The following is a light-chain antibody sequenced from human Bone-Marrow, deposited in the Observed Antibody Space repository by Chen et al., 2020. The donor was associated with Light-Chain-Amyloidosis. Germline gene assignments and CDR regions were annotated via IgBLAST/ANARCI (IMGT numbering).Light chain of an antibody. Sequence: ELTQPPSVAVSPGQTARITCSGDDFPIKYAYWYQQKPGQAPVMVIHRDTERPSGISERFSGSSSGTTATLTISGVQAEDEADYHCQSADSSGTYEVIFGGGTKLTVL. CDR3: QSADSSGTYEVI. V-gene: IGLV3-25*03. CDR1: DFPIKY. CDR2: RDT. J-gene: IGLJ2*01.